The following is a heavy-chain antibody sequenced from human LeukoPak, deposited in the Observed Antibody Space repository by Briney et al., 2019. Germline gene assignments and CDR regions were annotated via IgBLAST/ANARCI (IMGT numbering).Heavy chain of an antibody. CDR1: GYTFTSYG. CDR2: ISAYNGNT. D-gene: IGHD2-2*01. V-gene: IGHV1-18*01. Sequence: GASVKVSCKASGYTFTSYGISWVRQAPGQGLEWMGWISAYNGNTNSAQKLQGRVTMTTDTSRSTAYMELRSLRSDDTAVYYCALIAGNIVVVPAAGGHWFDPWGQGTLVTVSS. J-gene: IGHJ5*02. CDR3: ALIAGNIVVVPAAGGHWFDP.